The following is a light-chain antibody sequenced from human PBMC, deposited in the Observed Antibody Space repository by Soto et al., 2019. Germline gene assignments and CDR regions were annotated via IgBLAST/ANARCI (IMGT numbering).Light chain of an antibody. V-gene: IGLV2-18*02. CDR3: SSYTSSSTYV. CDR2: DVS. J-gene: IGLJ1*01. CDR1: SSDFDSSNR. Sequence: QSVLNQPPSVSGSPGQSVTISCTGTSSDFDSSNRVSWYQQPPGTAPKLLISDVSNRPSGVPDRFSGSKSGNTASLTISGLQAEDEADYYCSSYTSSSTYVFGTGTKVTVL.